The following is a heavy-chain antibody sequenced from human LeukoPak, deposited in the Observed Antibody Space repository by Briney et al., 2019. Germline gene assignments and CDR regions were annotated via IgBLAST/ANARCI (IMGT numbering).Heavy chain of an antibody. CDR1: GFTFSSYS. V-gene: IGHV3-74*01. D-gene: IGHD3-16*01. J-gene: IGHJ4*02. CDR3: ARRSQLGGFYDY. Sequence: GGSLRLSCAASGFTFSSYSMNWVRQAPGKGLVWVSRINGDGSSTLYADSVKGRFTISRDSAKNTLYLEMNSLRAEDTALYYCARRSQLGGFYDYWGQGTLVTVSS. CDR2: INGDGSST.